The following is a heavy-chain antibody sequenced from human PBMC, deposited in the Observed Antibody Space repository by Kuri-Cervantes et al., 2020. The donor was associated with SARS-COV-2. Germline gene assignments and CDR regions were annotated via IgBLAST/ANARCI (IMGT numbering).Heavy chain of an antibody. CDR2: IYSDGST. V-gene: IGHV3-53*01. CDR3: ARATRDFYYYCMDV. Sequence: ETLSLTCAASGFTVSTNYMSWVRQAPGKGLEWVSVIYSDGSTYYADSVKGRFTISRDNSRNTVYLQMNTLRAEDTAVYFCARATRDFYYYCMDVWGQGTTVTVSS. J-gene: IGHJ6*02. CDR1: GFTVSTNY.